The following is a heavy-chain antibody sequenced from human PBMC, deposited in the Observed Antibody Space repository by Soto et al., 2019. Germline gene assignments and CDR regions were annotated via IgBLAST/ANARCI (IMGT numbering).Heavy chain of an antibody. V-gene: IGHV4-31*03. Sequence: SETLSLTCTVSGGSISSGGYYWTWIRQHPGKGLEWIAYINHSGSTNYNPSLKSRVTTSVDTSKNQFSLKLSSVTAADTAVYYCARGPYDYVWGSYRDLGFDYWGQGTLVTVSS. D-gene: IGHD3-16*02. CDR3: ARGPYDYVWGSYRDLGFDY. J-gene: IGHJ4*02. CDR2: INHSGST. CDR1: GGSISSGGYY.